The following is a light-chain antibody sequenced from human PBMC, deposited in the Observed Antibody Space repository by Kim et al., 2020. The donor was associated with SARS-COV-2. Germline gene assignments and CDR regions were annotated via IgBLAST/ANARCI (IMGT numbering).Light chain of an antibody. V-gene: IGLV1-44*01. CDR1: KSNIGSNP. CDR2: SNN. J-gene: IGLJ1*01. CDR3: GSWDDSLNGHYV. Sequence: ELTQPPSASGTPRQRVTISCSGTKSNIGSNPVNWYQQFPGTAPKLLMYSNNQRPSGVPERFSGSKSGTSASLAISGLQSEDEADYYCGSWDDSLNGHYVFGTGTKVTVL.